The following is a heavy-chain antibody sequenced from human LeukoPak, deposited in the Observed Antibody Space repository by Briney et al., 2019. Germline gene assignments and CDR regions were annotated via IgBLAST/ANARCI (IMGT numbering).Heavy chain of an antibody. CDR3: AGTELGYCTVTGCPLES. CDR2: IYYDGYP. Sequence: PSETLSLTCNVSGASLSSYFWSWIRQPPGKGLEWIGYIYYDGYPNYSPSLRSRITISVEKSKSQFSLNLRSVTAADTALYFCAGTELGYCTVTGCPLESWGQGTLVSVSS. CDR1: GASLSSYF. D-gene: IGHD2-8*02. V-gene: IGHV4-59*01. J-gene: IGHJ4*02.